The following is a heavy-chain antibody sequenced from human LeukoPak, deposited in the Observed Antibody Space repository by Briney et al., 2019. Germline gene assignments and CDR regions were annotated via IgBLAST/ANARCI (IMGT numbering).Heavy chain of an antibody. Sequence: GASVKVSCKASGYTFTSYDINWVRQATGQGLEWMGGIIPIFGTANYAQKFQGRVTITADESTSTAYMELSSLRSEDTAVYYCASSLYYYDSSGYDYYYGMDVWGQGTTVTVSS. V-gene: IGHV1-69*13. CDR1: GYTFTSYD. D-gene: IGHD3-22*01. CDR2: IIPIFGTA. J-gene: IGHJ6*02. CDR3: ASSLYYYDSSGYDYYYGMDV.